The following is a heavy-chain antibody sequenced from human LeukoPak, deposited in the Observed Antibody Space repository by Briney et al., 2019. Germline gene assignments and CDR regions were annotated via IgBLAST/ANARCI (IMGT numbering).Heavy chain of an antibody. J-gene: IGHJ4*02. CDR3: AGQAGYYYDSSGPLDY. D-gene: IGHD3-22*01. V-gene: IGHV5-51*01. CDR2: IYPGDSDT. CDR1: GYRFTSYW. Sequence: GASLKISSKGSGYRFTSYWIGWVRRMPGKGLEWMGIIYPGDSDTRYSPSFQRQVPISADKSISTAYLQWSSLKASDTAMYYCAGQAGYYYDSSGPLDYWGQGALVTVSS.